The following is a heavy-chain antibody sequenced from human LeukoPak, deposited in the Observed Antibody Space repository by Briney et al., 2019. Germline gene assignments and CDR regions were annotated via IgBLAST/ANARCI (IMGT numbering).Heavy chain of an antibody. Sequence: PGGSLRLSCAASGFTFSSYAMSWVRQAPGKGLEWLSAISGSGGSTYYADSVKGRFTISRDNSKNTLYLQMNSLRAEDTAVYYCAKVEQRNIVVVTAIPGDYWGQGTLVTVSS. CDR3: AKVEQRNIVVVTAIPGDY. CDR1: GFTFSSYA. J-gene: IGHJ4*02. V-gene: IGHV3-23*01. CDR2: ISGSGGST. D-gene: IGHD2-21*02.